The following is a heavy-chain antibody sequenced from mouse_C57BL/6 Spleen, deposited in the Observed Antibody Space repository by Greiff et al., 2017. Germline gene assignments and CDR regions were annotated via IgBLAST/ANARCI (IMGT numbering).Heavy chain of an antibody. CDR1: GFTFSSYG. CDR3: ARHEEYYYGSSYDYFDY. CDR2: ISSGGSYT. Sequence: EVMLVESGGDLVKPGGSLKLSCAASGFTFSSYGMSWVRQTPDKRLEWVATISSGGSYTYYPDSVKGRFTISRDNAKNTLYLQMSSLKSEDTAMYYCARHEEYYYGSSYDYFDYWGQGTTLTVSS. V-gene: IGHV5-6*02. J-gene: IGHJ2*01. D-gene: IGHD1-1*01.